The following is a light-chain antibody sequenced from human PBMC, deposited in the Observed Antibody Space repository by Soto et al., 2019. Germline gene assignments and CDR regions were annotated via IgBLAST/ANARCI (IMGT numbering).Light chain of an antibody. CDR1: QSVRSTY. J-gene: IGKJ5*01. CDR2: GAS. Sequence: EILLTQSPGILSLSPGERATLSCRASQSVRSTYLAWYQQKPGQAPRLLIHGASSRATGIPDRFSVRGSGTDLTLTISRLEPEDFAVYYCQYYSSALSNRFGQATRLDIK. V-gene: IGKV3-20*01. CDR3: QYYSSALSNR.